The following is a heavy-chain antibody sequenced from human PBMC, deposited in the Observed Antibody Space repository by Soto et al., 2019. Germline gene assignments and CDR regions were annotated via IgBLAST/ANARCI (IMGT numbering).Heavy chain of an antibody. CDR2: VSYNGFNE. D-gene: IGHD4-17*01. J-gene: IGHJ4*02. CDR3: AKVGEDGDYDGYFDY. Sequence: QVQLVESGGGVVQPGWSLRLSCAASGFTLSSFGMHWVRQAPGKGLEWVAVVSYNGFNENYADSVKGRFIISRDTSKNTRYLQMNSLRAEDTAVYYCAKVGEDGDYDGYFDYWGQGTLVTVSS. V-gene: IGHV3-30*18. CDR1: GFTLSSFG.